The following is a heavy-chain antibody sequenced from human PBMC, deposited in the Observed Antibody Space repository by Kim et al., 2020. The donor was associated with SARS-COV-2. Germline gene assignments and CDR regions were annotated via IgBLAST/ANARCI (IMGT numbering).Heavy chain of an antibody. CDR3: ARTPGIAAAGYKYYYYYGMDV. J-gene: IGHJ6*02. V-gene: IGHV3-74*01. D-gene: IGHD6-13*01. CDR2: INSDGSST. CDR1: GFTFSSYW. Sequence: GGSLRLSCAASGFTFSSYWMHWVRQAPGKGLVWVSRINSDGSSTSYADSVKGRFTISRDNAKNTLYLQMNSLRAEDTAVYYCARTPGIAAAGYKYYYYYGMDVWGQGTTFTVSS.